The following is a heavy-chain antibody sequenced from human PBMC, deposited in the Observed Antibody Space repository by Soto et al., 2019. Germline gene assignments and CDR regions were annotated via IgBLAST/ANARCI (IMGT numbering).Heavy chain of an antibody. D-gene: IGHD2-21*01. J-gene: IGHJ5*02. CDR3: ARLRIATNNYKWFDP. V-gene: IGHV4-31*03. CDR1: GAALNSVNYY. CDR2: IYVTGAV. Sequence: TLXLICSVSGAALNSVNYYWSWIRQFPGKGLEWIGHIYVTGAVDYNPSLRDRITISQDTSERQFSLNLRLVTAADTAVYYCARLRIATNNYKWFDPWGQGTLVTVS.